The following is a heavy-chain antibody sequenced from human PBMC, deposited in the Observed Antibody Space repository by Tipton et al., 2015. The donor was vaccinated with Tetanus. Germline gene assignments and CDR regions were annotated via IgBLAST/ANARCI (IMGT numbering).Heavy chain of an antibody. CDR2: IYPGDSDT. CDR3: ARAHCTDGVCNFDF. Sequence: VQLVQSGGEVKKPGESLNISCKGSGYIFNNYWIGWVRQKPGKGLEWMGIIYPGDSDTRYSPSFQGQVTISVDKSINTAYLQWSSLKASDTSMFYCARAHCTDGVCNFDFWGQGALVTVAS. V-gene: IGHV5-51*01. CDR1: GYIFNNYW. J-gene: IGHJ4*02. D-gene: IGHD2-8*01.